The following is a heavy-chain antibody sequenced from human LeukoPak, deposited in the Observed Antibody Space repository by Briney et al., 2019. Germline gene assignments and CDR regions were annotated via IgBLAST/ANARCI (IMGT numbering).Heavy chain of an antibody. CDR1: GGSISSYY. D-gene: IGHD4-17*01. J-gene: IGHJ2*01. Sequence: SETLSLTCTVSGGSISSYYWSWIRQPPGKGLEWIGYIYYSGSTNYNPSLKSRVTISVDTSKNQFSLKLSSVTAADTAVYYCAARDYGDYVGSGYFDLWGHGTLVTVSS. CDR2: IYYSGST. V-gene: IGHV4-59*01. CDR3: AARDYGDYVGSGYFDL.